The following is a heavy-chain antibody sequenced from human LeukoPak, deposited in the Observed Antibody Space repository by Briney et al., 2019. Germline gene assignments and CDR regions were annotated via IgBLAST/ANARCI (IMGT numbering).Heavy chain of an antibody. V-gene: IGHV5-51*01. CDR1: GYRFTSDW. J-gene: IGHJ4*02. CDR2: IYPGDSDT. CDR3: ARLDPTYYFDY. Sequence: GESLKISCQGSGYRFTSDWIGWVRQLPGKGLEWMGIIYPGDSDTRYSPSFQGQVTISADKSISTAYLQWSSLKASDTAMYYCARLDPTYYFDYWGQGTLVTVSS.